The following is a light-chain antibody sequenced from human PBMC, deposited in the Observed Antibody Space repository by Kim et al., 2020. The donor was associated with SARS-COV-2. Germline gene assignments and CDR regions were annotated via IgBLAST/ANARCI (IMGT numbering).Light chain of an antibody. CDR3: QHRISSPPAYA. V-gene: IGKV3-11*01. Sequence: EIVLTQSSASLSLSPGERATLSCRASQRVTSYLAWYQQKVGQAPRLLIYDASNRATEIPARFSGSGSGTDFTLTINSLEPEDFAVYSCQHRISSPPAYAFGQGTKLEI. CDR1: QRVTSY. J-gene: IGKJ2*01. CDR2: DAS.